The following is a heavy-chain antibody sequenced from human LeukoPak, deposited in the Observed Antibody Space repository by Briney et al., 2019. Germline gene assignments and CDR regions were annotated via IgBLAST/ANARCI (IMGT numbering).Heavy chain of an antibody. CDR1: GFTFSSYS. D-gene: IGHD3-10*01. CDR3: AREFDYYGSGSYYY. Sequence: GGSLRLSCAASGFTFSSYSMNWVRQAPGKGLEWVSSISSSYIYYADSVKGRFTISRDNAKNSLYLQMNSLRAEDTAVYYCAREFDYYGSGSYYYWGQGTLVTVSS. V-gene: IGHV3-21*01. CDR2: ISSSYI. J-gene: IGHJ4*02.